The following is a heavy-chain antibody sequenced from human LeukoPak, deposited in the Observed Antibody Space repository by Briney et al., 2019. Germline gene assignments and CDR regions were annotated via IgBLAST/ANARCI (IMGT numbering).Heavy chain of an antibody. CDR2: ISAYNGNT. Sequence: ASVKVSCKASGYTFTSYGISWVRQAPGQGLEWMGWISAYNGNTNYAQKLQGRVTMTTGTSTSTAYMELRSLRSDDTAVYYCARGKTPSGPGYSSGWYDYWGQGTLVTVSS. CDR3: ARGKTPSGPGYSSGWYDY. J-gene: IGHJ4*02. CDR1: GYTFTSYG. V-gene: IGHV1-18*01. D-gene: IGHD6-19*01.